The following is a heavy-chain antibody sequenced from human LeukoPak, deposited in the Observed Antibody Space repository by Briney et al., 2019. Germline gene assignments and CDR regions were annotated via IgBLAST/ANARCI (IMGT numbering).Heavy chain of an antibody. CDR3: ARAKAETSGSIDY. CDR2: IKQYGSEK. Sequence: GGSLRLSCAASGFTFRSFWMSWVRQAPGKGLEWVANIKQYGSEKYYVDSVKGRFTISRDNTKNSLYVQMNSLRAEDTAVYYCARAKAETSGSIDYWGQGALVTVSS. CDR1: GFTFRSFW. J-gene: IGHJ4*02. V-gene: IGHV3-7*01. D-gene: IGHD3-22*01.